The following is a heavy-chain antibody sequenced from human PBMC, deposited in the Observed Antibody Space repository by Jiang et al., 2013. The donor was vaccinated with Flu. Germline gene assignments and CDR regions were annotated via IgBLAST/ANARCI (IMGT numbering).Heavy chain of an antibody. J-gene: IGHJ4*02. V-gene: IGHV4-59*08. CDR2: IYYSGST. Sequence: LLKPSETLSLTCTVSGGSISSYYWSWIRQPPGKGLEWIGYIYYSGSTNYNPSLKSRVTISVDTSKNQFSLKLSSVTAADTAVYYCARGRKGLDWLLPSPGAPYFDYWGQGTLVTVSS. CDR3: ARGRKGLDWLLPSPGAPYFDY. CDR1: GGSISSYY. D-gene: IGHD3-9*01.